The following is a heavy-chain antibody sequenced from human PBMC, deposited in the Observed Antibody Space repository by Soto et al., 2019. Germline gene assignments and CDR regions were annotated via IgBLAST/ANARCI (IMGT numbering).Heavy chain of an antibody. CDR2: ISDSGGNT. CDR1: GFTFSDYA. J-gene: IGHJ4*02. Sequence: EAQLVESGGGLVQPGGSLRLSCAASGFTFSDYAMSWVRQAPGKGLEWVSGISDSGGNTNYADSVKGRFTISRDNSKNTRYLQVNSLRVDDTAVYYCAKDFGAKGLGATMHYWGQGTLVTVSS. CDR3: AKDFGAKGLGATMHY. V-gene: IGHV3-23*04. D-gene: IGHD1-26*01.